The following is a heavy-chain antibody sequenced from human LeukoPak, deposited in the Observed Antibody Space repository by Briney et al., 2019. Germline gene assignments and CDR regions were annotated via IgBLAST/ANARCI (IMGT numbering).Heavy chain of an antibody. Sequence: ASVKVSCKASGYTFTTFGISWVRQAPGQGLEWMGWISAYNGNTNYARKLQGRVTITADESTSAAYMELSSLRSEDTAVYYCASLNTGIRYFDWLRPSDAFDIWGQGTMVTVSS. V-gene: IGHV1-18*01. CDR3: ASLNTGIRYFDWLRPSDAFDI. D-gene: IGHD3-9*01. J-gene: IGHJ3*02. CDR1: GYTFTTFG. CDR2: ISAYNGNT.